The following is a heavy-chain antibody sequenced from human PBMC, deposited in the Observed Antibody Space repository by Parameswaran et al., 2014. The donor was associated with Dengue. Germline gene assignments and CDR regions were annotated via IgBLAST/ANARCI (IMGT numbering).Heavy chain of an antibody. J-gene: IGHJ4*02. D-gene: IGHD2-2*01. Sequence: SWVRQAPGQGLEWMGGIIPIFGTANYAQKFQGRVTITADKSTSTAYMELSSLRSEDTAVYYCAREVVPAAIMDYWGQGTLVTVSS. V-gene: IGHV1-69*06. CDR3: AREVVPAAIMDY. CDR2: IIPIFGTA.